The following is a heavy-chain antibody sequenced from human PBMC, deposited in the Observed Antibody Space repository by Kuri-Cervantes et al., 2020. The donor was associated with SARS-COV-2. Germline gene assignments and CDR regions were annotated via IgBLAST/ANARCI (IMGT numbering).Heavy chain of an antibody. V-gene: IGHV4-30-4*08. D-gene: IGHD1-26*01. CDR3: AGLGATTVKVAFDI. CDR2: IHHRGTT. J-gene: IGHJ3*02. Sequence: LRLSCTVSGGSISSGDYYWSWIRQPPGKGLEWIGYIHHRGTTYATLTSRVSMSIDRSKNQFSLKLRSVTAADTAVYYCAGLGATTVKVAFDIWGQGTMVTVSS. CDR1: GGSISSGDYY.